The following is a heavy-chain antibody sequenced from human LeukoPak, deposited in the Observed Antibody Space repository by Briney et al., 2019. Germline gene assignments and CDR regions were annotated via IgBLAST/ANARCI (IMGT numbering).Heavy chain of an antibody. CDR3: ARDPAYGALDY. D-gene: IGHD4-17*01. CDR2: VDPDANTK. Sequence: GGSLRLSCAASGFTFSASWMTWVRQAPGRGLEWVANVDPDANTKNYLDSVKGRFTISRDNARNSLYLQMNSLRVGDTAIYYCARDPAYGALDYWGQGTPVTVSS. CDR1: GFTFSASW. J-gene: IGHJ4*02. V-gene: IGHV3-7*01.